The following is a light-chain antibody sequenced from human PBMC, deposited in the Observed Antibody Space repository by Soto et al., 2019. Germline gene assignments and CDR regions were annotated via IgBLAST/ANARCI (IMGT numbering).Light chain of an antibody. CDR1: SSNIGSNT. CDR2: SNN. Sequence: QSVLTQPPSASGTPGQRVTISCSGSSSNIGSNTVNWYQQLPGTAPKLLIYSNNQRPSGVPDRFSGSQSGTSASLAISGLQSEAEADYYCAAWDDSLWVFGGGTQLTVL. J-gene: IGLJ3*02. CDR3: AAWDDSLWV. V-gene: IGLV1-44*01.